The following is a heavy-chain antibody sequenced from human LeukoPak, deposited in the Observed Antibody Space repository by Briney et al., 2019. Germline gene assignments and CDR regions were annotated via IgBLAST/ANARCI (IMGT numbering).Heavy chain of an antibody. J-gene: IGHJ4*02. Sequence: PSETLSLTCTVSGGPITSGSYYWSWIRRPAGKGLECIGRIYTSGSTNYNPSLKSRVTMSVDTSKDQFSLKLSSVTAADTAVYYCARVSGSGGTGSFLYWGQGTLVTVSS. D-gene: IGHD2-15*01. CDR2: IYTSGST. CDR3: ARVSGSGGTGSFLY. V-gene: IGHV4-61*02. CDR1: GGPITSGSYY.